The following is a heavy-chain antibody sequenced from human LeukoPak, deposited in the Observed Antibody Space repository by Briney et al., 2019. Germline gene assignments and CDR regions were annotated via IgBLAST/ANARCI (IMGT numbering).Heavy chain of an antibody. J-gene: IGHJ4*02. V-gene: IGHV4-30-4*08. Sequence: SETLSLTCTVSGGSISSGDYYWSWIRQPPGKGLDWIGYIYYSGSTYYNPSLKSRVTISVDTSKNQFSLKLSSVTAADTAVYYCARSQGIAVAGNFDYWGQGTLSPSPQ. D-gene: IGHD6-19*01. CDR3: ARSQGIAVAGNFDY. CDR1: GGSISSGDYY. CDR2: IYYSGST.